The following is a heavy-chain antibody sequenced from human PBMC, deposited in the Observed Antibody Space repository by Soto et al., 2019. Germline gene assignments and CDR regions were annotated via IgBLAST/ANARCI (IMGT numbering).Heavy chain of an antibody. V-gene: IGHV1-18*04. D-gene: IGHD1-26*01. CDR3: AGEGGAGEAYYGMDV. CDR1: GYTFTSYG. CDR2: ISAYNGNT. Sequence: ASVKVSCKASGYTFTSYGISWVRQAPGQGLEWMGWISAYNGNTNYAQKLQGRVTMTTDTSTSTAYMELRSLRSDDTAVYYCAGEGGAGEAYYGMDVWGQGTTVTVSS. J-gene: IGHJ6*02.